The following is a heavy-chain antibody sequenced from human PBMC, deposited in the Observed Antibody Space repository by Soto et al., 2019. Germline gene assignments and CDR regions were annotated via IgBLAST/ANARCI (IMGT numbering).Heavy chain of an antibody. D-gene: IGHD6-25*01. J-gene: IGHJ4*02. CDR2: TYYRSKWYN. CDR1: GDSVSNNGAA. V-gene: IGHV6-1*01. Sequence: SQTLSLTCAISGDSVSNNGAAWNWIRRSPSRGLEWLGRTYYRSKWYNDYAISVKSRIAINPDTSKNQFSLQLNSVTPEDTALYYCARSSGHFDSWGQGTLVTVSS. CDR3: ARSSGHFDS.